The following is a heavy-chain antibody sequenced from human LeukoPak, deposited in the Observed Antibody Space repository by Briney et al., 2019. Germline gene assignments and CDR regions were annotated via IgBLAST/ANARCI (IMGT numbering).Heavy chain of an antibody. V-gene: IGHV4-4*07. CDR1: GGSISSYY. CDR2: IYTSGST. J-gene: IGHJ4*02. Sequence: KTSETLSLTCTVSGGSISSYYWSWIRQPAGKGLEWIGRIYTSGSTNYNPSLKSRVTMSVDTSKNQFSLKLSSVTAADTAVYYRARDYDYVWGSYRGYYFDYWGQGTLVTVSS. D-gene: IGHD3-16*02. CDR3: ARDYDYVWGSYRGYYFDY.